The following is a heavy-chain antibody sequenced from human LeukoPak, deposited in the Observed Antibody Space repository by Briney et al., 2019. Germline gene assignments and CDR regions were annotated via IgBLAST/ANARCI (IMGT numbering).Heavy chain of an antibody. CDR2: IYYSERT. V-gene: IGHV4-61*01. J-gene: IGHJ5*02. CDR3: ARDRRAVGGVMPVNWFAP. Sequence: SETLSLTCTVSGASVSSTSYYWSWIRQPPGKGLEWLGYIYYSERTYYNPSLKSRVTISVDTSKNQFSLELSSVTAADTAVYYCARDRRAVGGVMPVNWFAPWGQGTLVTVSS. CDR1: GASVSSTSYY. D-gene: IGHD3-16*01.